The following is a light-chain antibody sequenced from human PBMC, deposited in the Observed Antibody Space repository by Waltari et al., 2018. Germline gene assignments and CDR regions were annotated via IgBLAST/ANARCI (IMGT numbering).Light chain of an antibody. Sequence: SYELTQPPSVSVSPGQTARITCSGDALPKQHAYWYQQKPGQAPVLVIYKDSERPSGIPERFSGSSAGTTVTLTISGGQAEDEADYYCQSADSSGTNVVFGGGTKLTVL. V-gene: IGLV3-25*03. J-gene: IGLJ2*01. CDR2: KDS. CDR3: QSADSSGTNVV. CDR1: ALPKQH.